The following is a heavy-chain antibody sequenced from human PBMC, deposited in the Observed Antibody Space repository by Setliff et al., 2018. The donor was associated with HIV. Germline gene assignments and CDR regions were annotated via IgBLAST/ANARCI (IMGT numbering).Heavy chain of an antibody. D-gene: IGHD2-8*02. CDR3: ARLYLNTGGYWASTYRYLDL. V-gene: IGHV4-39*01. J-gene: IGHJ2*01. CDR2: ISSGGNT. CDR1: GVSLTSTNFY. Sequence: LSLTCTVSGVSLTSTNFYWGWIRQPPGKGLEWIGSISSGGNTYYNTSLKSRVTMSIDTSNNQFSLKLSSVTAADTSVYHCARLYLNTGGYWASTYRYLDLWGRGTLVTVSS.